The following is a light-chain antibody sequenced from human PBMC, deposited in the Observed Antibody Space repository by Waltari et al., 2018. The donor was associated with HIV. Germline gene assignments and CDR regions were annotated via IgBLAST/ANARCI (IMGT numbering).Light chain of an antibody. CDR1: HDISHY. Sequence: DIQMTQSPSSLSASVGDRVTITCRASHDISHYLAWYQQRPGKVPNLLIYSASTLQSWVPSRFSGSGSGTDFTLIISSLQPEDVATYYCQKSDSAPWTFGQGTKVEIK. CDR3: QKSDSAPWT. CDR2: SAS. J-gene: IGKJ1*01. V-gene: IGKV1-27*01.